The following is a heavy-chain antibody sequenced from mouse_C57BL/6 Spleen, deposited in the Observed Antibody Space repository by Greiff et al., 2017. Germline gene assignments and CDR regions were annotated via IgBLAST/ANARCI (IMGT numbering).Heavy chain of an antibody. CDR2: ISSGSSTI. CDR1: GFTFSDYG. Sequence: EVHLVESGGGLVKPGGSLKLSCAASGFTFSDYGMHWVRQAPEKGLEWVAYISSGSSTIYYADTVKGRFTISRDNAKNTLFLQMTSLRSEDTAMYYCAGGDLTEGYAMDYWGQGTSVTVSS. CDR3: AGGDLTEGYAMDY. V-gene: IGHV5-17*01. D-gene: IGHD4-1*01. J-gene: IGHJ4*01.